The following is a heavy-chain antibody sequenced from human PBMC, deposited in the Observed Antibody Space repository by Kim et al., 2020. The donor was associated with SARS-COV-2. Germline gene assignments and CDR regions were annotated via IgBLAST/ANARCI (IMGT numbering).Heavy chain of an antibody. CDR2: ISSSSSTI. V-gene: IGHV3-48*04. CDR3: ASIAAAAGLYDTYYYYYGMDV. Sequence: GGSLRLSCAASGFTFSSYSMNWVRQAPGKGLEWVSYISSSSSTIYYADSVKGRFTISRDNAKNSLYLQMNSLRAEDTAVYYCASIAAAAGLYDTYYYYYGMDVWGQGTTVTVSS. CDR1: GFTFSSYS. D-gene: IGHD6-13*01. J-gene: IGHJ6*02.